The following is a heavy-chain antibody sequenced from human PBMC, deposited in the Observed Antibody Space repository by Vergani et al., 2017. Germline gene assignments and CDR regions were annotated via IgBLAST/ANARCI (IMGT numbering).Heavy chain of an antibody. CDR2: ISAYNGNT. V-gene: IGHV1-18*01. D-gene: IGHD3-22*01. CDR3: ARALDSSGYFSRYYYYMDV. Sequence: QVQLVQSGAEVKKPGASVKVSCKASGYTFTSYGISWVRQAPGQGLEWMGWISAYNGNTNYAQKLPGRVTMTTDTSTSTAYMELRSLRSDDTAVYYCARALDSSGYFSRYYYYMDVWGKGTTVTVSS. CDR1: GYTFTSYG. J-gene: IGHJ6*03.